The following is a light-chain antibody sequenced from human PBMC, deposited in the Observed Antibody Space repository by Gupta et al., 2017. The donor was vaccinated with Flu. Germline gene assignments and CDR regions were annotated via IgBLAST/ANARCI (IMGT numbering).Light chain of an antibody. CDR2: QDY. J-gene: IGLJ2*01. Sequence: ITCSGDKFEYKFASWYQQKPGQSPVLVIYQDYNRPSGIPERFSGSTSGNTATLTISATQIMDEADYYCQAWDRGVVFGGGTKLTVL. CDR1: KFEYKF. CDR3: QAWDRGVV. V-gene: IGLV3-1*01.